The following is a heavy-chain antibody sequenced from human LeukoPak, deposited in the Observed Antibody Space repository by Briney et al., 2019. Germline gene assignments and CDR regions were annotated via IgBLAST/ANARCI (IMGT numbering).Heavy chain of an antibody. D-gene: IGHD3/OR15-3a*01. Sequence: ASVKVSCKASGYTFTGYYMHWVRQAPGQGLEWMGRINPNSGGTNYAQKLQGRVTMTTDTSTSTAYMELRSLRSDDTAVYYCARDLAALWSGYPFDYWGQGTLVTVSS. CDR1: GYTFTGYY. J-gene: IGHJ4*02. V-gene: IGHV1-2*06. CDR2: INPNSGGT. CDR3: ARDLAALWSGYPFDY.